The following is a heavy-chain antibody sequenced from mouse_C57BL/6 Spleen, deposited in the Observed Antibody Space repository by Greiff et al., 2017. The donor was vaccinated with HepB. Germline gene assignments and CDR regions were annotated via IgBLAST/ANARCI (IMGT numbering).Heavy chain of an antibody. D-gene: IGHD1-1*01. J-gene: IGHJ4*01. CDR2: INYDGSST. V-gene: IGHV5-16*01. CDR1: GFTFSDYY. CDR3: ARDSGGYDGRSYAMDY. Sequence: EVMLVESEGGLVQPGSSMKLSCTASGFTFSDYYMAWVRQVPEKGLEWVANINYDGSSTYYLDSLKSRFIISRDNAKNILYLQMSSLKSEDTATYYCARDSGGYDGRSYAMDYWGQGTSVTVSS.